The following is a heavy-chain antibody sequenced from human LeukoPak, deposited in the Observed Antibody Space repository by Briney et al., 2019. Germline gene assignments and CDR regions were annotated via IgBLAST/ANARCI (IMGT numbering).Heavy chain of an antibody. CDR2: ICPGDSDT. D-gene: IGHD5-24*01. CDR3: ARGSRDGKLDY. Sequence: GESLKISCKGSEYSFASYWIAWVRQMPGKGLEWMGIICPGDSDTRYSPSFQGQVTISADKSISTAYLQWSSLKASDTAMYYCARGSRDGKLDYWGQGTLVTVSS. J-gene: IGHJ4*02. V-gene: IGHV5-51*01. CDR1: EYSFASYW.